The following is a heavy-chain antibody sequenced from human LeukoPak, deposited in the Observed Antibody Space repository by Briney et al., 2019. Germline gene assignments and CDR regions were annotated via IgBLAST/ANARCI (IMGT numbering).Heavy chain of an antibody. CDR2: ISSSGSST. D-gene: IGHD6-6*01. Sequence: GGSLRLSCAASGVTFESYTIHWVRQAPGKGLEWVSAISSSGSSTYYADSVKGRFTISRDNSKNTLYLQMNSLRAEDTAVYYCAKDRGQLVPKYNWFDPWGQGTLVTVSS. CDR1: GVTFESYT. J-gene: IGHJ5*02. V-gene: IGHV3-23*01. CDR3: AKDRGQLVPKYNWFDP.